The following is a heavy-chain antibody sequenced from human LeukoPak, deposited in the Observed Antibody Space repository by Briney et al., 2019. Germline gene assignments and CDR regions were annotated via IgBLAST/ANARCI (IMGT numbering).Heavy chain of an antibody. J-gene: IGHJ4*02. V-gene: IGHV4-59*01. CDR2: IYYSGST. CDR3: AASPILTGYYSLNYFDY. Sequence: SETLSLTCAVYGGSFSGYYWSWIRQPPGKGLEWIGYIYYSGSTNYNPSLKSRVTISVDTSKNQFSLKLSSVTAADTAVYYCAASPILTGYYSLNYFDYWGQGTLVTVSS. D-gene: IGHD3-9*01. CDR1: GGSFSGYY.